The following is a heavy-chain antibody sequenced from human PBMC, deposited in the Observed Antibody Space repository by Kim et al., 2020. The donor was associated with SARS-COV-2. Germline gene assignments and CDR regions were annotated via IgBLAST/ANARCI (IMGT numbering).Heavy chain of an antibody. J-gene: IGHJ6*02. V-gene: IGHV3-66*01. D-gene: IGHD6-13*01. CDR1: GFTVSSNY. CDR2: IYSGGST. CDR3: ARDLNGYSSSWYGNYYYYGMDV. Sequence: GGSLRLSCAASGFTVSSNYMSWVRQAPGKGLEWVSVIYSGGSTYYADSVKGRFTISRDNSKNTLYLQMNSLRAEDTAVYYCARDLNGYSSSWYGNYYYYGMDVWGQGTTVTVSS.